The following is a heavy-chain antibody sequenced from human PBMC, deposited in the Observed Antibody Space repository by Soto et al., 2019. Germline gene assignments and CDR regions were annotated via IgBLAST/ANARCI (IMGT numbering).Heavy chain of an antibody. V-gene: IGHV3-15*07. CDR3: TTDSLFHGLLITMVRGVNV. J-gene: IGHJ6*02. Sequence: PGGSLRLSCAASGFTFSNAWMNWVRQAPGKGLEWVGRIKSKTDGGTTDYAAPVKGRFTISRDDSKNTLYLQMNSLKTEDTAVYYCTTDSLFHGLLITMVRGVNVWGQGTTVTVSS. CDR2: IKSKTDGGTT. D-gene: IGHD3-10*01. CDR1: GFTFSNAW.